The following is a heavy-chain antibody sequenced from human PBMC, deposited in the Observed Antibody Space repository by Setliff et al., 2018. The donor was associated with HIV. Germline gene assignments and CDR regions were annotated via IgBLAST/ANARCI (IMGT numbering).Heavy chain of an antibody. V-gene: IGHV4-38-2*01. Sequence: PSETLSLTCDVSGFSISSRYYWGWIRQSPGKGLEWIGNIYHTGSSYYNPSLNDRATISLDTSKNQFSLRLTSVTAADTAVYYCARRRDGYNSAPWRNDYWGQGTLVTSPQ. CDR2: IYHTGSS. CDR3: ARRRDGYNSAPWRNDY. J-gene: IGHJ4*02. CDR1: GFSISSRYY. D-gene: IGHD5-12*01.